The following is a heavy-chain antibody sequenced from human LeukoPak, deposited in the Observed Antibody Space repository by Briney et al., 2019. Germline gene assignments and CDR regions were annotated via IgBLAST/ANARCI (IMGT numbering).Heavy chain of an antibody. J-gene: IGHJ2*01. V-gene: IGHV3-13*01. Sequence: PGGSLRLSCAAAGFRFSSHDMHWVRQPTGKGLEWVSGIGIAGETFYADSVEGRFTISRKNAKNSFDLQMNSLRAGDTAVYYCARANLGVEDWYFDLWGRGTLVTVSS. CDR2: IGIAGET. D-gene: IGHD2-2*01. CDR1: GFRFSSHD. CDR3: ARANLGVEDWYFDL.